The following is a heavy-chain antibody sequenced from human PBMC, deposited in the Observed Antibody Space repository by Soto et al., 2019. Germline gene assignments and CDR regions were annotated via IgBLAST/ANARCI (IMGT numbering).Heavy chain of an antibody. Sequence: SQPLCLPYTVADGAIRSYYGSWIRKPPGKGLEWIGYIYYSGSTNYNPSLKSRVTISVDTSKNQFSLKLSSVTAADTAVYYCARAAVDYYSHGMDAWGHGPTVT. J-gene: IGHJ6*02. CDR2: IYYSGST. CDR3: ARAAVDYYSHGMDA. V-gene: IGHV4-59*01. D-gene: IGHD6-19*01. CDR1: DGAIRSYY.